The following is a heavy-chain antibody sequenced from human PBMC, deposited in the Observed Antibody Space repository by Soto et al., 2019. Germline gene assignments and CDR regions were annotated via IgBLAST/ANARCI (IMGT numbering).Heavy chain of an antibody. CDR3: ATHPLDLWQPDQYFQH. V-gene: IGHV3-21*01. Sequence: GGSMRLSCAAYGFTFSSHRMNWVRPATGKGLEWVSSISSTRTYIHYADSVKGRFIISRDNAKNSVFLQMNSLRAEDTAVYYCATHPLDLWQPDQYFQHWGQGTLVTVSS. CDR2: ISSTRTYI. D-gene: IGHD6-13*01. J-gene: IGHJ1*01. CDR1: GFTFSSHR.